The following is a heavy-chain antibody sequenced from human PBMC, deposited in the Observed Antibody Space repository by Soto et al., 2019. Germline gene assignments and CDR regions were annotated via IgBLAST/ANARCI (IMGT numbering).Heavy chain of an antibody. CDR3: ARGGLAGAGTDY. CDR1: GFTFSSYG. J-gene: IGHJ4*02. Sequence: QVQVVESGGGVVQPGRSLRLSCGASGFTFSSYGMHWVRQAPGKGLEWVAVVWYDGGNKYYADSVKGRFTIYRDNSKNMVYLRMNSLRVEDTALYYCARGGLAGAGTDYWGPGTLVSVS. CDR2: VWYDGGNK. V-gene: IGHV3-33*03. D-gene: IGHD6-13*01.